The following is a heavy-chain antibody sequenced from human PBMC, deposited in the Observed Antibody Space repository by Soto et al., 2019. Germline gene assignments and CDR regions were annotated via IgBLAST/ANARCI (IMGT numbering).Heavy chain of an antibody. V-gene: IGHV1-69*02. D-gene: IGHD5-12*01. J-gene: IGHJ6*02. CDR3: ARWAYSGYERNGMDV. CDR2: IIPILGIA. Sequence: GASVKVSCKASGGTFSSYTISWVRQAPGQGLEWMGRIIPILGIANYAQKFQGRVTITADKSTSTAYMELSSLRSEDTAVYYCARWAYSGYERNGMDVWGQGTTVTVSS. CDR1: GGTFSSYT.